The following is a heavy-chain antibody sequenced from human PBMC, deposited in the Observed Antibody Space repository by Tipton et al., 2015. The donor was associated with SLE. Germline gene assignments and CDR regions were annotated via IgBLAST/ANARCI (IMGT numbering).Heavy chain of an antibody. CDR1: GFTFRSYA. CDR3: ARDNGGNFPGAFDI. V-gene: IGHV3-23*03. CDR2: IYSGRSLT. J-gene: IGHJ4*02. D-gene: IGHD4-23*01. Sequence: SLRLSCAASGFTFRSYAMSWVRQAPGKGLEWISVIYSGRSLTYYAESVKGRFTLSRDDSKSILYLQMYSLRAEDTALYYCARDNGGNFPGAFDIWGRGILVTVSS.